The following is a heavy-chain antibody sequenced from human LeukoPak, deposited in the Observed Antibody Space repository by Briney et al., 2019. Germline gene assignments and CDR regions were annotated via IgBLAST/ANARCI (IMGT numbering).Heavy chain of an antibody. Sequence: SETLSLTCVVSGGSVSGYYWGWIRQPPGRGLEWIGYVYYSGSTNYNPSFKSRITISVDTSRNQFSLQLSSVTAADTAVYYCARIHRYCSGGARYVLDNWGQGTLVAVSS. CDR1: GGSVSGYY. D-gene: IGHD2-15*01. CDR2: VYYSGST. CDR3: ARIHRYCSGGARYVLDN. V-gene: IGHV4-59*02. J-gene: IGHJ4*02.